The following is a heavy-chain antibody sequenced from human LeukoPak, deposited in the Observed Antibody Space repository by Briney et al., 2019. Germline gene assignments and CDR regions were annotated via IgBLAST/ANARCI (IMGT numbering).Heavy chain of an antibody. J-gene: IGHJ3*02. CDR2: ISGYNGNT. CDR1: GYTFTSYD. V-gene: IGHV1-18*01. D-gene: IGHD4-11*01. CDR3: ARPRSLMTRDAFDI. Sequence: GASVKVSCKASGYTFTSYDINWVRQAPGQGLEWMGWISGYNGNTNYAQKFQGRVTMTTDTSTSTVYLGLRSLRSDDTAVYYCARPRSLMTRDAFDIWGQGTMVTVSS.